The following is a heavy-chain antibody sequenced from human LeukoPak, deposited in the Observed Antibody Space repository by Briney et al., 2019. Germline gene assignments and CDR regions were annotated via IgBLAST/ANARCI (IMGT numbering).Heavy chain of an antibody. V-gene: IGHV3-30-3*01. Sequence: GGSLRLSCAASGFTFSSYAMHLVRQAPGKGLEWVAVISYDGSNKYYADSVKGRFTISRDNSKNTLYLQMNSLRAEDTAVYYCARLFGVELHHGMDVWGQGTTVTVSS. CDR1: GFTFSSYA. D-gene: IGHD3-3*01. J-gene: IGHJ6*02. CDR3: ARLFGVELHHGMDV. CDR2: ISYDGSNK.